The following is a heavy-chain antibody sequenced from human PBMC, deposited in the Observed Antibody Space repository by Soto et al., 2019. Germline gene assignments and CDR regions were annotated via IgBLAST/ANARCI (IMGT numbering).Heavy chain of an antibody. CDR1: GFIVSSNY. Sequence: EVQLVESGGGLVQPGGSLRLSCAASGFIVSSNYMSWVRQAPGKGLEWVSVIYSGDDTYYADSVKGRFTISRHKSKNTLYLQMNSLRAEDTAVYYCARGMVRGVSAFDYWGQGTLVTVSS. CDR2: IYSGDDT. J-gene: IGHJ4*02. CDR3: ARGMVRGVSAFDY. V-gene: IGHV3-53*04. D-gene: IGHD3-10*01.